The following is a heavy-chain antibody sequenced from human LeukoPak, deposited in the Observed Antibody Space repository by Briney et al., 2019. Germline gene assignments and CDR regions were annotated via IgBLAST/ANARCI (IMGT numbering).Heavy chain of an antibody. Sequence: PSETLSLTCTVYGGSFSGYYWSWIRQPPGKGLEWIGEINHSGSTNYNPSLKSRVTISVDTSKNQFSLKLSSVTAADTAVYYCARGRITMVRGLDYWGQGTLVTVSS. V-gene: IGHV4-34*01. D-gene: IGHD3-10*01. CDR1: GGSFSGYY. J-gene: IGHJ4*02. CDR2: INHSGST. CDR3: ARGRITMVRGLDY.